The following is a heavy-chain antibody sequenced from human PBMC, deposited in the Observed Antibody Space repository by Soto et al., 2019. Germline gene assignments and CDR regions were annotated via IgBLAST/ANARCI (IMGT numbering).Heavy chain of an antibody. CDR2: IYYSGST. V-gene: IGHV4-31*03. CDR3: ARYSGYDYLGY. D-gene: IGHD5-12*01. CDR1: GGSITNDGYY. J-gene: IGHJ4*02. Sequence: SETLSLTCTVSGGSITNDGYYWSWIRQPPGKGLEWIGYIYYSGSTYYNLSLKSRVTISVDTSENHFSLMLTSVTAADTAVYYCARYSGYDYLGYWGQGTLVTVSS.